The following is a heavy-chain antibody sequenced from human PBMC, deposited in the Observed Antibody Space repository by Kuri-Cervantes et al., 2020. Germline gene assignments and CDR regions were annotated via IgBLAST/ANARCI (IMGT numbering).Heavy chain of an antibody. D-gene: IGHD3-10*01. CDR1: GYTFTTYA. V-gene: IGHV1-3*02. J-gene: IGHJ4*02. CDR2: SNAGNGNT. CDR3: ASSFSSITMVRGVYDY. Sequence: ASVKVSCKASGYTFTTYAMHWVRQAPGQRLEWMGWSNAGNGNTKYSQEFQGRVTITRDTSASTAYMELSSLRPDDTAVYYCASSFSSITMVRGVYDYWGQGTLVTVSS.